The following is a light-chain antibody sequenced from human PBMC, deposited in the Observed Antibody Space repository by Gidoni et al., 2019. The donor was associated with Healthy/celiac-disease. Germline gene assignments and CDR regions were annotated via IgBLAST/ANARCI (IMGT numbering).Light chain of an antibody. J-gene: IGLJ2*01. CDR2: GNS. Sequence: QSVLTQPPSVSGAPGQRVTISCTGSISNIGAGYDVHWYQQLPGTAPKLLIYGNSNRPSGVPDRFSGSTSGTSASLAITGLQAEDEADYYCQSYDSSLSGVVFGGGTKLTVL. CDR3: QSYDSSLSGVV. V-gene: IGLV1-40*01. CDR1: ISNIGAGYD.